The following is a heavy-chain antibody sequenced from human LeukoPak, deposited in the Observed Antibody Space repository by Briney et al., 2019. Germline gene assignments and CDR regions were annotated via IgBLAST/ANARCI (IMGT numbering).Heavy chain of an antibody. CDR2: INPSSGGT. J-gene: IGHJ4*02. CDR3: ASRDGPQGGFDY. D-gene: IGHD5-24*01. Sequence: ASVKVSCKASGYTFTGYYMHWVRQAPGQGLEWMGWINPSSGGTNYAQKFQGRVTMTRDTSISTAYMELSRLTSDDTAVYYCASRDGPQGGFDYWGQGTLVTVSS. V-gene: IGHV1-2*02. CDR1: GYTFTGYY.